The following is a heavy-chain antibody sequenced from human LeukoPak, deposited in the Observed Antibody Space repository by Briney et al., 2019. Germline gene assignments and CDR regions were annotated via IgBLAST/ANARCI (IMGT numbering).Heavy chain of an antibody. Sequence: ASVKVSCKASGGTFSSYAISWVRQAPGQGLEWMGGIIPIFGTANYAQKFPGRVTITADESTSTAYMELSSLRSEDTAVYYCALLDYDILALGYWGQGTLVTVSS. CDR2: IIPIFGTA. J-gene: IGHJ4*02. CDR1: GGTFSSYA. V-gene: IGHV1-69*13. D-gene: IGHD3-9*01. CDR3: ALLDYDILALGY.